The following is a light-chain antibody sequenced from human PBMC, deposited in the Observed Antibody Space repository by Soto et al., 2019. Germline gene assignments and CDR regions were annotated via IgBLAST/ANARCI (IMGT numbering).Light chain of an antibody. CDR3: CSHAGRDTYV. Sequence: QSALTQPASVSGSPGQSIAISCTGTSSDVGSGDVVSWYQHSPGKAPQLIIYEGFKRPSGVSSRFSGSKSGNTASLTISGLQAEDEAEYYCCSHAGRDTYVFGTGTKVTVL. CDR2: EGF. J-gene: IGLJ1*01. V-gene: IGLV2-23*01. CDR1: SSDVGSGDV.